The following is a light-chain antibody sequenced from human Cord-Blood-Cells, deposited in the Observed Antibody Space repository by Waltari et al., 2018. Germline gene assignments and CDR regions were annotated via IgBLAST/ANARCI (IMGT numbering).Light chain of an antibody. CDR3: SSYTSSSTLV. V-gene: IGLV2-14*01. CDR2: DVS. Sequence: QSALTQPASVSGSPGHSITISCTGTSSDVGGYNYVSWYQQHPGKAPKLMIYDVSNRPSGVSNRVSGSKSGNTASLTISGLQAEDEADYYCSSYTSSSTLVFGTGTKVTVL. J-gene: IGLJ1*01. CDR1: SSDVGGYNY.